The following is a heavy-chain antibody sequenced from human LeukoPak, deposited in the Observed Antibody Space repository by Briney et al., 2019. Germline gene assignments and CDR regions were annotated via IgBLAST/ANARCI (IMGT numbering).Heavy chain of an antibody. J-gene: IGHJ4*02. CDR3: ARGGYYYDSSAYNS. CDR1: GFTFSSYW. D-gene: IGHD3-22*01. CDR2: ISYDGSNK. Sequence: PGGSLRLSCAASGFTFSSYWMSWVRQAPGKGLEWVAVISYDGSNKYYADSVKGRFTISRDNSKNTLFLQMNSLRAEDTAVFYCARGGYYYDSSAYNSWGQGTLVTVSS. V-gene: IGHV3-30*03.